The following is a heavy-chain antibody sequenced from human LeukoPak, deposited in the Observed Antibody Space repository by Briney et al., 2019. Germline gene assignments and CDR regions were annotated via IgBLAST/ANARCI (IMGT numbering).Heavy chain of an antibody. J-gene: IGHJ5*02. CDR1: GGSVSSGSYY. CDR3: ARDPDYDILTGAFDP. Sequence: PSETLSLTCTVSGGSVSSGSYYWTWIRQPPGKGLEWIGYISYSGSTNFNPSLKSRVTISVDTSKNQFSLNLSSVTAADTAVYYCARDPDYDILTGAFDPWGQGTLVTVSS. D-gene: IGHD3-9*01. CDR2: ISYSGST. V-gene: IGHV4-61*01.